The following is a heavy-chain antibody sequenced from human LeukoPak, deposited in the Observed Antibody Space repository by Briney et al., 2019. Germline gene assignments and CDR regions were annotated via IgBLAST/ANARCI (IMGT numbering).Heavy chain of an antibody. Sequence: PSETLSLTCAVYGGSFSGYYWSWIRQPPGKGLEWIGEINHSGSTNYNPSLKSRVTISVDTSKNQFSLKLSSVTAADTAVYYCARGRYDSSGYHYFGRSGDYYYYYMDVWGKGTTVTVSS. CDR1: GGSFSGYY. CDR3: ARGRYDSSGYHYFGRSGDYYYYYMDV. D-gene: IGHD3-22*01. V-gene: IGHV4-34*01. J-gene: IGHJ6*03. CDR2: INHSGST.